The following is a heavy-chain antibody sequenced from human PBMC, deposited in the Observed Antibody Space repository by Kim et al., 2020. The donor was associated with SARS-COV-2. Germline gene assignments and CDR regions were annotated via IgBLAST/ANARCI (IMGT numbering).Heavy chain of an antibody. CDR3: AKGGSSALFGY. J-gene: IGHJ4*01. Sequence: TYNADSVKGRFTISRDNSKNTLYLQMNGLSAENTAVYDCAKGGSSALFGYWGEGALVTVSS. D-gene: IGHD2-15*01. CDR2: T. V-gene: IGHV3-23*01.